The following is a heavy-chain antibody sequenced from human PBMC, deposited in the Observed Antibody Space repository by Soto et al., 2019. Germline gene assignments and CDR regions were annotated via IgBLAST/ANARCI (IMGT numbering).Heavy chain of an antibody. J-gene: IGHJ3*02. V-gene: IGHV1-69*18. CDR2: IMPMVGTP. CDR1: GGTFGTYS. Sequence: QVQLVQSGAEVKKPGSSVKVSCRASGGTFGTYSINWVRQAPGQGLEWMGNIMPMVGTPNYARKFQGRVTMTSDESTTTAYMELSSLTSEATAAYYCARGCCNRNYAPAGFGIWGQGKMVTVSS. CDR3: ARGCCNRNYAPAGFGI. D-gene: IGHD1-7*01.